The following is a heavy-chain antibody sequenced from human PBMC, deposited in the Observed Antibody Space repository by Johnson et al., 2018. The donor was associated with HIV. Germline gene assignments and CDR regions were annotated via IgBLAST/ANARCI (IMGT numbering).Heavy chain of an antibody. J-gene: IGHJ3*02. D-gene: IGHD2-2*01. CDR1: GFTFSSYA. CDR2: ISYDGSND. Sequence: QVQLVESGEGVVQPGRSLRLSCAASGFTFSSYAMHWVRQAPGKGLEWVAVISYDGSNDYCADSVKGRFTISRDNSKNTLFLQMNSLRAGDTAVYYCAREDCSSTRCSDWDSAFDIWGQGTMVTVSS. CDR3: AREDCSSTRCSDWDSAFDI. V-gene: IGHV3-30*04.